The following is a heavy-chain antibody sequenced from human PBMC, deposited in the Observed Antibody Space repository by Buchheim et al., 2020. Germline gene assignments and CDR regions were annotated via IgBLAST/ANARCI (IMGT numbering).Heavy chain of an antibody. CDR3: ARHIASHTTLSYQFDY. Sequence: QLQLQESGPGLVKPSETLSLTCAVSGASISSSSYYWAWIRQPPEKGLEWIGSMCCGGTTYYNPSLKSRVTIFVDTSKSQFSLRLSSVTAADTAVYYCARHIASHTTLSYQFDYWGQGSL. CDR2: MCCGGTT. CDR1: GASISSSSYY. V-gene: IGHV4-39*01. J-gene: IGHJ4*02. D-gene: IGHD6-13*01.